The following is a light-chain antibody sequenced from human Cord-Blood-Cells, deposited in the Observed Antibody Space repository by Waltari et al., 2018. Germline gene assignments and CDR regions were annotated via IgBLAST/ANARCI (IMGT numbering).Light chain of an antibody. Sequence: QSVLTQPPSASGTPGQRVTISCSGSSSTIGSNTVTWYQQLPGTAPKLLSYSNNQRPSGVPDRFSGSKSGTSASLAISGLQSEDEADYYWAAWDDSLNGYVFGTGTKVTVL. V-gene: IGLV1-44*01. CDR3: AAWDDSLNGYV. CDR1: SSTIGSNT. CDR2: SNN. J-gene: IGLJ1*01.